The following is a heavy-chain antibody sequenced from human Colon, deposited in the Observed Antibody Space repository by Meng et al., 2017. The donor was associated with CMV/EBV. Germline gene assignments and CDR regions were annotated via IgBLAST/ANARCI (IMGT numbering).Heavy chain of an antibody. Sequence: GGSLRLSCEASGFIFSDYTMNWVRQAPGKGLEWVAFISSDSKYIYYSDSVKGRFTISRDNSEKSVYLHMNSVRADDTAVYYCARTPRGYCTNGVCLHYFDYWGQGTLVTVSS. D-gene: IGHD2-8*01. CDR3: ARTPRGYCTNGVCLHYFDY. V-gene: IGHV3-21*01. CDR1: GFIFSDYT. CDR2: ISSDSKYI. J-gene: IGHJ4*02.